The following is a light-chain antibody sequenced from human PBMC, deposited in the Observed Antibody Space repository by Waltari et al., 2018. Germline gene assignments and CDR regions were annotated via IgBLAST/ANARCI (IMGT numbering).Light chain of an antibody. V-gene: IGLV4-69*01. J-gene: IGLJ2*01. CDR3: QTWGTGIV. Sequence: QPALTQSPSASASLGASVKLTCPLSSDHTYYAIAWHHQQPQKGPRFVMKIDRDGAHTRGDGIPARFSGSASGADRFLTISRLQLEDEGDYYCQTWGTGIVFGGGTKLTVL. CDR2: IDRDGAH. CDR1: SDHTYYA.